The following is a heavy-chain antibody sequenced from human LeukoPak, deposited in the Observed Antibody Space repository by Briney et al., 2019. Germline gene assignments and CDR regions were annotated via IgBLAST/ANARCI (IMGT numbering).Heavy chain of an antibody. CDR2: IYPGDSDT. Sequence: GXSLQISCKGSGYIFTSYWIGWVRQVPGKGLEWMGIIYPGDSDTRYSPSFQGQVTISADKSISTAYLQWSSLKASDTAMYYCARRGCSSTSCYAYYYYMDVWGKGTTVTVSS. D-gene: IGHD2-2*01. V-gene: IGHV5-51*01. CDR3: ARRGCSSTSCYAYYYYMDV. J-gene: IGHJ6*03. CDR1: GYIFTSYW.